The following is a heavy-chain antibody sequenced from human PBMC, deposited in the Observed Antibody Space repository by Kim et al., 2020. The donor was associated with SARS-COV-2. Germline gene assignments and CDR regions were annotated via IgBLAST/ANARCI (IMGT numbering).Heavy chain of an antibody. J-gene: IGHJ4*02. Sequence: YNDYAVSVKSRITINPDTSKNQFSLQLNSVTPEDTAVYYCARANYYFDYWGQGTLVTVSS. CDR2: YN. V-gene: IGHV6-1*01. CDR3: ARANYYFDY. D-gene: IGHD7-27*01.